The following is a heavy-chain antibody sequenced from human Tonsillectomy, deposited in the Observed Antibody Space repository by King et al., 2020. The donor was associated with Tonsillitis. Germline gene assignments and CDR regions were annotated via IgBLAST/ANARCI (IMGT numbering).Heavy chain of an antibody. D-gene: IGHD3-10*01. Sequence: LQLQESGPGLVKPSETLSLICTVSGGSISRSSYYWGWIRQPPGKGLEWIGSIYYSGITYYNTPLKSRVTISVDTSKNQFSLKLNSVTAADTAVYYCARHWADYGSGSYYEWKFDPWGQGTLVTVSS. CDR1: GGSISRSSYY. CDR3: ARHWADYGSGSYYEWKFDP. V-gene: IGHV4-39*01. J-gene: IGHJ5*02. CDR2: IYYSGIT.